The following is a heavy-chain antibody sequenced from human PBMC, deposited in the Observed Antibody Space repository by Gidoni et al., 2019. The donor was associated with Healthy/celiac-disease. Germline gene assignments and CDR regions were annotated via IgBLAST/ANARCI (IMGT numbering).Heavy chain of an antibody. CDR3: ARGGGGIVVVPATSVCIDY. Sequence: QVQLVQSGAEVKKPGASVKVSCKASGYTFTSYALSWVRQAPGQGLEWMGWISAYNGNTNYAQKLQGRVTMTTDTSTSTAYMELRSLRSDDTAVYYCARGGGGIVVVPATSVCIDYWGQGTLVTVSS. J-gene: IGHJ4*02. V-gene: IGHV1-18*01. D-gene: IGHD2-2*01. CDR1: GYTFTSYA. CDR2: ISAYNGNT.